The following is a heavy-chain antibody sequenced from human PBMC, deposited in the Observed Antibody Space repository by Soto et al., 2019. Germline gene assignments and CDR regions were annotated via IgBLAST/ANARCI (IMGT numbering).Heavy chain of an antibody. CDR2: ITPSRDT. CDR1: GGSFSGYF. CDR3: ARGTSTSSWVLQF. J-gene: IGHJ1*01. V-gene: IGHV4-34*01. D-gene: IGHD6-13*01. Sequence: SETLSLTCAVTGGSFSGYFWSWIRQSPGKGLEWIGEITPSRDTNYNPSIKSRLIISEDTSKNQFFLKVTSVTAADTGVYYCARGTSTSSWVLQFWGQG.